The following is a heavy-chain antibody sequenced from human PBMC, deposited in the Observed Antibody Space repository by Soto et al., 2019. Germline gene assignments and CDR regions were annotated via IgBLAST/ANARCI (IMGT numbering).Heavy chain of an antibody. CDR3: ARDRGTVTPVWFDP. V-gene: IGHV1-18*01. J-gene: IGHJ5*02. CDR2: ISAYNGNT. CDR1: GYTFTSYG. D-gene: IGHD4-17*01. Sequence: QVQLVQSGAEVKKPGASVKVSCKASGYTFTSYGISWVRQAPGQGLEWMGWISAYNGNTNYAQKLQGRVTMTTDTARSTADMELRSLRSDDTAVYYCARDRGTVTPVWFDPWGQGTLVTVSS.